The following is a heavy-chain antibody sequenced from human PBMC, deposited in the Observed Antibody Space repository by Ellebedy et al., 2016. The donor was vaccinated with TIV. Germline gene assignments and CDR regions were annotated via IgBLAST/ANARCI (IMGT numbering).Heavy chain of an antibody. D-gene: IGHD2-2*01. V-gene: IGHV4-59*08. CDR2: IYDSGST. Sequence: MPSETLSLTCTVSGVSISSYYWSWIRQPPGKGLEWIGLIYDSGSTNYNSSLRSRVTISVDTSMNQFSLKLSSVTAADTAVYYCARSYCTSARCYAHNYFDPWGQGTLVTVSS. CDR3: ARSYCTSARCYAHNYFDP. CDR1: GVSISSYY. J-gene: IGHJ5*02.